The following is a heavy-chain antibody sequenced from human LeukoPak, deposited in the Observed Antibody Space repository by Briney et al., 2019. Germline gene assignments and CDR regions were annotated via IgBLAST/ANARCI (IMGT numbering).Heavy chain of an antibody. CDR3: AKIEGKYQLANVPDH. CDR2: IRYDGNNK. CDR1: GFTFSTYG. Sequence: GGSLRLSCAASGFTFSTYGMHWVRQAPGKGLEWVAFIRYDGNNKYYADFAKGRFTISRDNSKNTLYLHMNSLRTEDTAVYYCAKIEGKYQLANVPDHWGQGTLVTVSS. J-gene: IGHJ4*02. V-gene: IGHV3-30*02. D-gene: IGHD2-2*01.